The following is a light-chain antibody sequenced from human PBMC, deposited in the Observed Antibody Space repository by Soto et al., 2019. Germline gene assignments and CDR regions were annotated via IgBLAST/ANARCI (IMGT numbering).Light chain of an antibody. V-gene: IGLV3-1*01. CDR2: QDI. CDR1: KLGNKY. CDR3: QAWDSSTGV. Sequence: SYELTQPPSVSVSPGQTASITCSGDKLGNKYACWYQQKPGQSPVLVIYQDIKRPSGIPERFSGSNSGNTATLTISGTQAMDEADYYCQAWDSSTGVFGGGTKVTV. J-gene: IGLJ2*01.